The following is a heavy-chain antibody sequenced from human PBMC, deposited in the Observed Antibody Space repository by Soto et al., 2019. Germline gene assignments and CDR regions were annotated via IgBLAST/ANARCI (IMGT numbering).Heavy chain of an antibody. Sequence: QVQLQESGPGLVKPSQTLSLTCTVSGGSIRSGGYYWSWIRQHPGKGLEWIGYIYHSSTTYYNPHRKARVTTSVDTSKNQFSMKLTSVTAADPAVYYCAGVRVIQLRVWFDPWGQGTLVTVSS. V-gene: IGHV4-31*03. CDR3: AGVRVIQLRVWFDP. CDR2: IYHSSTT. D-gene: IGHD2-2*01. J-gene: IGHJ5*02. CDR1: GGSIRSGGYY.